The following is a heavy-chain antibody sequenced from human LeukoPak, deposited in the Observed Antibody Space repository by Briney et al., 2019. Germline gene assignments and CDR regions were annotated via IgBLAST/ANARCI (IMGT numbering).Heavy chain of an antibody. D-gene: IGHD6-13*01. CDR3: AKAKVSSSWHDNWFDP. CDR1: GFTFDDYA. Sequence: GGSLRLSCAASGFTFDDYAMHWVRQAPGKGLEWVSGISWNSGSIGYADSVKGRFTISRDNAKNSLYLQMNSLRAEDTALYYRAKAKVSSSWHDNWFDPWGQGTLVTVSS. J-gene: IGHJ5*02. V-gene: IGHV3-9*01. CDR2: ISWNSGSI.